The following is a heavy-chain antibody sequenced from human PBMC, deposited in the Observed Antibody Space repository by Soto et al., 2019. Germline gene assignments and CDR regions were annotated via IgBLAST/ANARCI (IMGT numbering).Heavy chain of an antibody. CDR3: ARKGYSSSSGGYYYYYGMDV. V-gene: IGHV1-69*13. J-gene: IGHJ6*02. CDR2: IIPIFGTA. Sequence: GASVKVSCKASGGTFSSYAISWVRQAPGQGLEWMGGIIPIFGTANYAQKFQGRVTITADESTSTAYMELSSLRSEDTAVYYCARKGYSSSSGGYYYYYGMDVWGQGTTVTVSS. CDR1: GGTFSSYA. D-gene: IGHD6-6*01.